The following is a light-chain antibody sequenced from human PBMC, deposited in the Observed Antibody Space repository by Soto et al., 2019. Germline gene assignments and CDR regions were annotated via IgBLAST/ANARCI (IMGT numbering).Light chain of an antibody. CDR3: SQYARGGFYV. J-gene: IGLJ1*01. CDR2: DVS. V-gene: IGLV2-14*01. Sequence: SQAASGYGAPGQPIAISCTGTSSDVGGSNSVSWYQQHPGKAPKLLIYDVSNRPSGVSNRFSGSKSANTASLTISGLQAEAGAVYSCSQYARGGFYVSGPGTRFTLL. CDR1: SSDVGGSNS.